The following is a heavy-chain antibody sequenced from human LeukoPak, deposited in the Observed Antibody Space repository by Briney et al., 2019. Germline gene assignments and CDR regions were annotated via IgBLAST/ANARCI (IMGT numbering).Heavy chain of an antibody. CDR3: ARGGSKPYYYGSGTGRWFDP. V-gene: IGHV4-34*01. CDR1: GGSFSGYY. CDR2: INHSGST. D-gene: IGHD3-10*01. Sequence: SETLSLTCAVYGGSFSGYYWSWIRQPPGKGLEWIGEINHSGSTNYNPSLKSRVTVSVDTSKNQFSLKLSSVTAADTAVYYCARGGSKPYYYGSGTGRWFDPWGQGTLVTVSS. J-gene: IGHJ5*02.